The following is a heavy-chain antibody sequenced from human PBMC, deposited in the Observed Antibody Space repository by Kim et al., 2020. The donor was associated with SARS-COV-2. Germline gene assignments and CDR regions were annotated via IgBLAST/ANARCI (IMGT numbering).Heavy chain of an antibody. D-gene: IGHD6-19*01. CDR3: ARSGGQWLGDPGYYFDY. J-gene: IGHJ4*02. CDR1: GYTFTSYY. Sequence: ASVKVSCKASGYTFTSYYIHWVRQAPGQGLEWMGIINPSGGSTSYAQKFQGRVTMTRDTSTSTVYMELSSLRSEDTAVYYCARSGGQWLGDPGYYFDYWGQGTLVTVSS. CDR2: INPSGGST. V-gene: IGHV1-46*01.